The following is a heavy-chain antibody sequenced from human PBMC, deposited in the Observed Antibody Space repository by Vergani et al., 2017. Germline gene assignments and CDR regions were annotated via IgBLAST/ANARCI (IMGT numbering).Heavy chain of an antibody. CDR1: GFTFSSYA. D-gene: IGHD3-22*01. Sequence: QVQLVESGGGVVQPGRSLRLSCAASGFTFSSYAMHWVRQAPGKGLEWVAVISYDGSNKYYADSVKGRLTISRDNSKNTLYLQMNSLRAEDTAVYYCARARITMIVVVIGFDYWGQGTLVTVSS. CDR2: ISYDGSNK. J-gene: IGHJ4*02. CDR3: ARARITMIVVVIGFDY. V-gene: IGHV3-30*01.